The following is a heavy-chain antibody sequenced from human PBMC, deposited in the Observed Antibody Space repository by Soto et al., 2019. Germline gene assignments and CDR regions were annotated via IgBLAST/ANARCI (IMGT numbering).Heavy chain of an antibody. CDR2: IIPIFGTA. J-gene: IGHJ5*02. CDR3: ARARGNNWNYFWFDP. V-gene: IGHV1-69*01. Sequence: QVQLVQSGAEVKKPGSSVKVSCKASGGTFSSYAISWVRQAPGQELAWMGGIIPIFGTANYAQKFQGRVTIAADASTSTDYMELSSLRSEDRGVYYCARARGNNWNYFWFDPWGQETLVTVS. D-gene: IGHD1-7*01. CDR1: GGTFSSYA.